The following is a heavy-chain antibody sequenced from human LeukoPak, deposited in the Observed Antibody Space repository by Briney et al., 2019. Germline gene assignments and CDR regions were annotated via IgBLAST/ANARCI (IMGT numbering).Heavy chain of an antibody. J-gene: IGHJ4*02. CDR1: GGTFSSYA. Sequence: SVKVSCKASGGTFSSYAISWVRQAPGQGLEWMGGIIPSFGTANYAQKFQGRVTITADTSTSTAYMELSSLRSEDTSVYYSARAPYGSGIFLAWDVTYFYNWGQGTLVTVSS. V-gene: IGHV1-69*06. D-gene: IGHD3-10*01. CDR3: ARAPYGSGIFLAWDVTYFYN. CDR2: IIPSFGTA.